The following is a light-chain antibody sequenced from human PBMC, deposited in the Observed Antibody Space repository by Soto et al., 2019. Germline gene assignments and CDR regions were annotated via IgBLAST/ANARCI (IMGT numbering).Light chain of an antibody. Sequence: DIQMTQSPSTLSASVGDRVTITCRASQSISSWLAWYQQKPGKAPKLLIYDASSLESGVPSRFSGSGSGTEFTLTISSLQPDDFATYYSQQYNSYSCTLRQGTKVDIK. J-gene: IGKJ1*01. CDR1: QSISSW. CDR2: DAS. CDR3: QQYNSYSCT. V-gene: IGKV1-5*01.